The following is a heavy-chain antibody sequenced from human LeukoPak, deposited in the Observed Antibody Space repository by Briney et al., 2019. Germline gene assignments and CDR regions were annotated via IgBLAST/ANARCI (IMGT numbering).Heavy chain of an antibody. CDR3: ARDRLTAVTTFHFDY. V-gene: IGHV3-33*01. CDR2: IWSDTTNK. CDR1: GFTFSTYA. J-gene: IGHJ4*02. Sequence: GRSLRLSCAASGFTFSTYAMHWVRQAPGKGLEWVAVIWSDTTNKYYADSVKGRFTISRDNSKNTLYLQMSSLRAEDTAMYYCARDRLTAVTTFHFDYWGQGTLVTVSS. D-gene: IGHD4-17*01.